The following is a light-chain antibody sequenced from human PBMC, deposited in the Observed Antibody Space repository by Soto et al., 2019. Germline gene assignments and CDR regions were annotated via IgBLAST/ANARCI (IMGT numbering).Light chain of an antibody. Sequence: DIQMTQSPSTLSASVGDRVTITCRASQSISSWLAWYQQKPGKVPKLLIYKTSNLESGVPSRFSGSGSGTEFTLTISSLQPDDFATYYCQQYKSYPWSFGQGTRWIS. V-gene: IGKV1-5*03. J-gene: IGKJ1*01. CDR3: QQYKSYPWS. CDR1: QSISSW. CDR2: KTS.